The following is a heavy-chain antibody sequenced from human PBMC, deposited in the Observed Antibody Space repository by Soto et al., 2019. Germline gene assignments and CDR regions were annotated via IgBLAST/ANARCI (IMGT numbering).Heavy chain of an antibody. CDR3: AKAPGYCSSTSCNALHLDY. V-gene: IGHV3-30*18. Sequence: GWSLRLSCAASGFTFSSSGMHWVRQAPGKGLEWVAVISYDGSNKYYADSVKGRFTISRDNSKNTLYLQMNSLRPDDTGVYYCAKAPGYCSSTSCNALHLDYWGQGTLVTVSS. CDR1: GFTFSSSG. CDR2: ISYDGSNK. D-gene: IGHD2-2*01. J-gene: IGHJ4*02.